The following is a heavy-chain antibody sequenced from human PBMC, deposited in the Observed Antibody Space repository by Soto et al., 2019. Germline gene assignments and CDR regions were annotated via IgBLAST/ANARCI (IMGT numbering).Heavy chain of an antibody. CDR1: GFTFSTYS. CDR2: ISSGNPTV. V-gene: IGHV3-48*02. Sequence: EVQLVESGGGLVQPGGSLRLSCAASGFTFSTYSMNWVRQAPGKGLEWISYISSGNPTVYYADSVRGRFTISRDNAKNSLHLQMNSLRDDDTAVYYCARGGLEHDYWGQGTLVTVSS. D-gene: IGHD3-3*01. CDR3: ARGGLEHDY. J-gene: IGHJ4*02.